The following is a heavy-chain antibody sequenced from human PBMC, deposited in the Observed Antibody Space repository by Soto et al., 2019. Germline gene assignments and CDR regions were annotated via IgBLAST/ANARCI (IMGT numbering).Heavy chain of an antibody. Sequence: SETLSLTCTVSGGSVTSRSYYWSWIRQPPGKGLEWIGYISTSGSTNHNPSLKSGVTISLDTSKNQFSLKLTSVTAADTAVYYCATIGIVGAASVDYWGQETLVTVSS. CDR3: ATIGIVGAASVDY. CDR2: ISTSGST. J-gene: IGHJ4*02. CDR1: GGSVTSRSYY. D-gene: IGHD1-26*01. V-gene: IGHV4-61*01.